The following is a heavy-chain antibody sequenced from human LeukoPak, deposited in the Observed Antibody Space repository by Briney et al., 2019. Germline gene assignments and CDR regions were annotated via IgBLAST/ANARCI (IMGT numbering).Heavy chain of an antibody. CDR3: ARLPYYDFWSGYYLYNWFDP. CDR2: INANSGGT. D-gene: IGHD3-3*01. J-gene: IGHJ5*02. Sequence: GASVKVSCKASGYTFTGYYMHWVRQAPGEGLEWMGWINANSGGTNYAQKFQGRVTMTRDTSISTAYMELSRLRADDTAVYYCARLPYYDFWSGYYLYNWFDPWGQGTLVTVSS. CDR1: GYTFTGYY. V-gene: IGHV1-2*02.